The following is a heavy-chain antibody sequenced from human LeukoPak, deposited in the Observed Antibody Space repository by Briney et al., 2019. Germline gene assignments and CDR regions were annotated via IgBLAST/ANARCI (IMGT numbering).Heavy chain of an antibody. V-gene: IGHV3-64*04. J-gene: IGHJ5*02. CDR3: AKEAYTTPPNWFDP. Sequence: GGSLRLSCSASGFTFSAYAMYWVRQAPGKGLEYVSGISSNGGSSFYADSVKGRFTISRDNSKSTLYVQMNTLRAEDTAVYYCAKEAYTTPPNWFDPWGQGTLVTVSS. D-gene: IGHD2-15*01. CDR2: ISSNGGSS. CDR1: GFTFSAYA.